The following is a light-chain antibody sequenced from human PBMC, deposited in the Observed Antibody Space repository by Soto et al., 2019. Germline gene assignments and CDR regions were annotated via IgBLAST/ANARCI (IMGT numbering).Light chain of an antibody. CDR2: GAS. Sequence: LAPYAVTLSLSPVEIATRPWSASPSVSNNYLAWYQQKPGQAPRLLIYGASTRAAGIPARFSGSGSGTEFTLTITSLESEDFAVYYCQQFHNWPRTFGQGTKVDIK. CDR1: PSVSNN. CDR3: QQFHNWPRT. J-gene: IGKJ1*01. V-gene: IGKV3-15*01.